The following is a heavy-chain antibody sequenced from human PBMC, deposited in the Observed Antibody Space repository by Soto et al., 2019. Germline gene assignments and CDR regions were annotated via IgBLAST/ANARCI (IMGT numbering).Heavy chain of an antibody. V-gene: IGHV1-46*01. D-gene: IGHD7-27*01. CDR3: ARDFTLGWFDP. CDR1: GYTFTSYY. J-gene: IGHJ5*02. CDR2: INPSGGST. Sequence: QVQLVQSGAEVKKPGTSVKVSCKASGYTFTSYYMHWVRQAPGQGLEWMGIINPSGGSTSYAQKFQGRVTMTRDTSTSTVYMELSSLRSEDTAVYYCARDFTLGWFDPWGQGTLVTVSS.